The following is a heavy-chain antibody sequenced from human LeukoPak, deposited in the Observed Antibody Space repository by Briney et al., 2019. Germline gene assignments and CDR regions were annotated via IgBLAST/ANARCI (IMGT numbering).Heavy chain of an antibody. J-gene: IGHJ6*02. D-gene: IGHD2-2*02. Sequence: GSSVKVSCKASGGTFTKNAMSWVRQAPGRGLEWMGRIIPIVGITHYAQKFQRRLRSTADTSSTTAYMELSSLRSEDTAVYYCARVQAVGVPVAIDAYYDYGMDVWGQGTTVTVSS. CDR2: IIPIVGIT. CDR1: GGTFTKNA. V-gene: IGHV1-69*04. CDR3: ARVQAVGVPVAIDAYYDYGMDV.